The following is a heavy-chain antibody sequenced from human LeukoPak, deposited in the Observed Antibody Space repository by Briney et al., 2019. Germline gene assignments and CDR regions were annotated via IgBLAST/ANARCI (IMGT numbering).Heavy chain of an antibody. D-gene: IGHD1-26*01. CDR3: AKHRDGSGSYTSFDY. CDR2: ISGSGGST. CDR1: GFTFSSYT. V-gene: IGHV3-23*01. Sequence: GGSLRLSCAASGFTFSSYTMSWVRQAPGKGLEWVSAISGSGGSTYYADSVKGRFTISRDNSKNTLYLQMNSLRAEDTAVYYCAKHRDGSGSYTSFDYWGQGTLVTVSS. J-gene: IGHJ4*02.